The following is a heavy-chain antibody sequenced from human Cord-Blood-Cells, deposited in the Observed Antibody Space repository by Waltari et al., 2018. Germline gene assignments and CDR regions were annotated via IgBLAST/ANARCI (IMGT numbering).Heavy chain of an antibody. D-gene: IGHD1-26*01. CDR3: ARGGVGATDY. V-gene: IGHV3-72*01. CDR2: TKKKPKSYTT. CDR1: GFTFSDHY. J-gene: IGHJ4*02. Sequence: EVQLVESGGGLVQPGGSLRLSCAASGFTFSDHYMDWVRQAPGKGLEWVGRTKKKPKSYTTEYAASVKGRFTISRDDSKNSLYLQMNSLKTEDTAVYYCARGGVGATDYWGQGTLVTVSS.